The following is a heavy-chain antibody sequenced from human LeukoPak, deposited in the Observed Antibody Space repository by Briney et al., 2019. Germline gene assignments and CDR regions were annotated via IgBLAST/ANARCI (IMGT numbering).Heavy chain of an antibody. V-gene: IGHV6-1*01. CDR1: GDSFFWNSVA. CDR2: TYYSSEWHH. D-gene: IGHD2-15*01. CDR3: ARGRYCGGGTCYHFDS. J-gene: IGHJ4*02. Sequence: SQTLSLTCAVSGDSFFWNSVAWNWIRQSPSRGLEWLGRTYYSSEWHHDYAVSVKSRINITADTFKSQLSLHLNTVTPEDTAVYFCARGRYCGGGTCYHFDSWGQGTLVTVSS.